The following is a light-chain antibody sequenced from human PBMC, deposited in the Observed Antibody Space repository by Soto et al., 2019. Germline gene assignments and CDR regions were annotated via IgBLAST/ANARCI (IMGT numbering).Light chain of an antibody. V-gene: IGKV3-20*01. J-gene: IGKJ2*01. CDR2: GAS. CDR3: QQYGSSPYT. CDR1: QAVTSTF. Sequence: EVVLTQSPGILSLSPGERATLSCRPSQAVTSTFLAWYQQKPGQAPRLLIYGASSRATGVPDRFSGSASGTDLTLTISRLEPEDFAVYYCQQYGSSPYTFGQGTKVEIK.